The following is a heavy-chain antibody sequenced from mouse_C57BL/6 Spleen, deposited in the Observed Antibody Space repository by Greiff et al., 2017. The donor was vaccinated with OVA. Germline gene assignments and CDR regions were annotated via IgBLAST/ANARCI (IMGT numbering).Heavy chain of an antibody. CDR1: GFTFSSYA. Sequence: EVQLVESGGGLVKPGGSLKLSCAASGFTFSSYAMSWVRQTPEKRLEWVATISYGGSYNYYPDNVQGRFTISINNAKNNLYLQMRHLTSEDTAMYYCAREGGAITGTTFAYWGQGTLVTVSA. V-gene: IGHV5-4*01. CDR3: AREGGAITGTTFAY. J-gene: IGHJ3*01. CDR2: ISYGGSYN. D-gene: IGHD4-1*01.